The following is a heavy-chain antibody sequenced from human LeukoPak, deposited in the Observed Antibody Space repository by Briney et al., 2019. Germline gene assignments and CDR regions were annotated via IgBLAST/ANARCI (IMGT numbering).Heavy chain of an antibody. CDR1: GYSISSGYY. D-gene: IGHD2-21*02. V-gene: IGHV4-38-2*02. CDR3: AREGDLQAYCGGDCYSYFDY. CDR2: IYHSGST. Sequence: PSETLSLTCAVSGYSISSGYYWGWIRQPPGKGLEWIGSIYHSGSTYYNPSLKSRVAISVDTSKNQFSLKLSSVTDADTAVYYCAREGDLQAYCGGDCYSYFDYWGQGTLVTVSS. J-gene: IGHJ4*02.